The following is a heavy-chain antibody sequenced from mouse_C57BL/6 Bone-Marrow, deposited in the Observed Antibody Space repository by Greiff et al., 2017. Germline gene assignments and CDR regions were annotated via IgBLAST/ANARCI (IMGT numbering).Heavy chain of an antibody. V-gene: IGHV5-9*01. CDR1: GFTFSSYT. Sequence: VQRVESGGGLVKPGGSLKLSCAASGFTFSSYTMSWVRQTPEKRLQWVAAISGGGGNTYYPDSVKGRFTISRDNDKNILYLKMSSLRSEDTALYYCSRQVTTVLATKYFDVWGTGTTVTVSS. CDR2: ISGGGGNT. D-gene: IGHD1-1*01. CDR3: SRQVTTVLATKYFDV. J-gene: IGHJ1*03.